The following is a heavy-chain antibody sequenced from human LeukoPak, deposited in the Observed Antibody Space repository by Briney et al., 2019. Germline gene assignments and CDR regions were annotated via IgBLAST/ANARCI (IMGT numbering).Heavy chain of an antibody. Sequence: SETLSLTCAVYGGSFSGYYWSWIRQPPGKGLEWIGEINHSGSTNYNPSLKSRVTISVDTSKNQFPLKLSSVTAANTAVYYCARLGGYFDYWGQGTLVTVSS. V-gene: IGHV4-34*01. D-gene: IGHD3-16*01. J-gene: IGHJ4*02. CDR1: GGSFSGYY. CDR2: INHSGST. CDR3: ARLGGYFDY.